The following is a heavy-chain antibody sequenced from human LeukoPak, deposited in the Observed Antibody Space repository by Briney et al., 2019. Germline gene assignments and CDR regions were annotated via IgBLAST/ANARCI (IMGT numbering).Heavy chain of an antibody. V-gene: IGHV1-2*02. CDR2: INPNSGGT. CDR3: ARDRVVAAAGRRGWFDP. J-gene: IGHJ5*02. Sequence: ASVKVSCKASGYTFTGYYMHWVRQAPGQGLEWMGWINPNSGGTNYAQKFQGRVTMTRDTSISTAYMELSRLRSDDTAVYYCARDRVVAAAGRRGWFDPWGQGTLVTVSS. D-gene: IGHD6-13*01. CDR1: GYTFTGYY.